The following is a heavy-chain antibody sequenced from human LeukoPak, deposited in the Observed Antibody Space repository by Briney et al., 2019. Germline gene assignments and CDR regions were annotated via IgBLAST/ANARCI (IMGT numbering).Heavy chain of an antibody. V-gene: IGHV4-59*01. Sequence: SETLSLTCTVSGDSISSYYWSWIRQPPGKGLEWIGYIFDSENSKYNPSLGSRVIISVDTSKDQLSLKLTSVTAADTAVYYCARFSSQLLKTGGFDSWGQGTLVTVFS. CDR3: ARFSSQLLKTGGFDS. J-gene: IGHJ4*02. CDR1: GDSISSYY. D-gene: IGHD1-26*01. CDR2: IFDSENS.